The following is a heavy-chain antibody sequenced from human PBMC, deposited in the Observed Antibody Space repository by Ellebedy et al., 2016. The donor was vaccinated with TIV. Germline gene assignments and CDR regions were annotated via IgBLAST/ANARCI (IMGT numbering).Heavy chain of an antibody. D-gene: IGHD3-10*01. Sequence: GESLKISCATSGFTFDNFAMRWFRQAPGKGLEWVSAITGSGDRTFYADSVKGRFTVSRGTSKNTLYLQMNSLRAEDTAIYYCAKDSGKYGWNSEYWGQGTQVTVSS. CDR1: GFTFDNFA. CDR3: AKDSGKYGWNSEY. V-gene: IGHV3-23*01. CDR2: ITGSGDRT. J-gene: IGHJ4*02.